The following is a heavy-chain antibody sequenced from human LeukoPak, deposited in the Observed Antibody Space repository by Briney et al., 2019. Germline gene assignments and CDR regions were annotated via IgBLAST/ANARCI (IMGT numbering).Heavy chain of an antibody. V-gene: IGHV1-8*01. CDR3: AFMVRGGGYYYYGMDV. J-gene: IGHJ6*02. CDR2: MNPNSGNT. CDR1: GFTFTTHD. D-gene: IGHD3-10*01. Sequence: ASVKVSCKASGFTFTTHDYNWVRQATGQGLEWMGWMNPNSGNTGYAQRFQGRVTMTEDTSTDTAYMELSSLRSEDTAVYYCAFMVRGGGYYYYGMDVWGQGTTVTVSS.